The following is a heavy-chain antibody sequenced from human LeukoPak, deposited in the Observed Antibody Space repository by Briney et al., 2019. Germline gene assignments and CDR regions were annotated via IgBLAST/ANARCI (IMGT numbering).Heavy chain of an antibody. CDR1: GFTVISNY. CDR3: ARGPASIAAAGTDDY. V-gene: IGHV3-66*01. Sequence: GGSLRLSCAASGFTVISNYMSWVRQAPGKGLEWVSVIYSGGSTYYADSVKGRFTISRDNSKNTLYLQMNSLRAEDTAVYYCARGPASIAAAGTDDYWGQGTLVTVSS. CDR2: IYSGGST. D-gene: IGHD6-13*01. J-gene: IGHJ4*02.